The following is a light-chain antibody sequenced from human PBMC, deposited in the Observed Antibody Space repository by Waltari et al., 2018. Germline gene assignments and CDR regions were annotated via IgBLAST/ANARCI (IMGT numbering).Light chain of an antibody. V-gene: IGKV3-11*01. CDR1: QSVRGY. CDR3: QQRHNWPLT. J-gene: IGKJ4*01. CDR2: DAS. Sequence: EIVLTQSPATLPLSPGERATLSCRASQSVRGYLAWYQQKPGQAPRLLIYDASNRASGIPARFSGSGSGTDFSLSISSLEPEDFAVYYCQQRHNWPLTFGGGTKVEIK.